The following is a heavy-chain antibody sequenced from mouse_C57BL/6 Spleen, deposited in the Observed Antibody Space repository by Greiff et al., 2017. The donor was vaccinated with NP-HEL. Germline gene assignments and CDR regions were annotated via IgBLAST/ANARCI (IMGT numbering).Heavy chain of an antibody. Sequence: VQLQQSGPELVKPGASVKISCKASGYSFTGYYMHWVKQSHGNILDWIGYIYPYNGVSSYNQKFKGKATLTVDKSSSTAYMQLSSLTSEDSAVYYCARVYYDSYYTAPDDWGTGTTLTVSS. J-gene: IGHJ1*03. D-gene: IGHD2-3*01. CDR1: GYSFTGYY. CDR3: ARVYYDSYYTAPDD. CDR2: IYPYNGVS. V-gene: IGHV1-31*01.